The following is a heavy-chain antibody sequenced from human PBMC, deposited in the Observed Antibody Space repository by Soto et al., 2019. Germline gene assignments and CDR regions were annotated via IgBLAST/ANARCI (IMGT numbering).Heavy chain of an antibody. CDR2: ISPIFGPA. J-gene: IGHJ6*02. CDR3: ARDQDVSNYHGMDV. Sequence: QVQLVQSGAEVKKPGSSVKVSCKASGGTFSSYAISWGRQAPGQGREWKGGISPIFGPANYAQKFQGRVTITADESTSTAYMGLSSLRSEDTAVYYCARDQDVSNYHGMDVWGQGTTVTVSS. CDR1: GGTFSSYA. V-gene: IGHV1-69*12. D-gene: IGHD3-22*01.